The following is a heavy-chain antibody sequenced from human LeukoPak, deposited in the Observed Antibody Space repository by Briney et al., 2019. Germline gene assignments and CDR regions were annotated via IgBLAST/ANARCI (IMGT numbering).Heavy chain of an antibody. CDR1: GYTFSAYY. CDR2: IKYDSGDT. V-gene: IGHV1-2*02. Sequence: ASVKVSRKASGYTFSAYYIHWVRQAPGQGLEWIGLIKYDSGDTNYAQKFRGRVTMTRDTSITTAYMELNRLTSDDTALYYCVRDRPHNWFDPWGQGTLVTVSS. J-gene: IGHJ5*02. CDR3: VRDRPHNWFDP.